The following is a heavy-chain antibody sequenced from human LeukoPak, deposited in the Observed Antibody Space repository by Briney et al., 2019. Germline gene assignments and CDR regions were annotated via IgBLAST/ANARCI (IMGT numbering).Heavy chain of an antibody. CDR3: AFGADTVTLGDAFDI. J-gene: IGHJ3*02. V-gene: IGHV4-59*01. Sequence: SGALSLSCTVSGVSLSSYCLSWVRQAPGKGLEWVAYMYYSGSINYNPSLKSLVIISVDTSKTQFSLKLSSVTAADTAVYYCAFGADTVTLGDAFDIWGQGTMVTVSS. CDR1: GVSLSSYC. CDR2: MYYSGSI. D-gene: IGHD4-17*01.